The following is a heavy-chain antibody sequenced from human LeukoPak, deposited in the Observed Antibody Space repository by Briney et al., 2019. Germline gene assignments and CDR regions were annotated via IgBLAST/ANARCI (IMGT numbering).Heavy chain of an antibody. J-gene: IGHJ5*02. CDR1: GGSISSGGYY. CDR2: IYTSGST. V-gene: IGHV4-61*02. CDR3: ARDHWIELTGWFDP. Sequence: PSETLSLTCTVSGGSISSGGYYWSWIRQPAGKGLEWIGRIYTSGSTNYNPSLKSRVTISVDTSKNQLSLKLSSVTAADTAVYYCARDHWIELTGWFDPWGQGTLVTVSS. D-gene: IGHD2-8*01.